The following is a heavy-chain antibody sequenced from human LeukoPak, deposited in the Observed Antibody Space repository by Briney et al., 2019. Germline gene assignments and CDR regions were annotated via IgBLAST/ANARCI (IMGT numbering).Heavy chain of an antibody. Sequence: GGSLRLSCAGSGFTFSSYAMSWVRQAPGKGLEWVPAISGSGDGIHYADSVKGRFTISRDNSKNTVYLQMNSLRVDDTAVYYCAKERNGWYFDYWGLGTLVTVSS. D-gene: IGHD6-19*01. CDR2: ISGSGDGI. V-gene: IGHV3-23*01. J-gene: IGHJ4*02. CDR1: GFTFSSYA. CDR3: AKERNGWYFDY.